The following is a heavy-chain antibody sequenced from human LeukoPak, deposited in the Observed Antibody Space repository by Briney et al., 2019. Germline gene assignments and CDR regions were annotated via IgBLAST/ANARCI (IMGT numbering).Heavy chain of an antibody. CDR1: GFTFSSYE. J-gene: IGHJ6*04. CDR2: ISSTGNTV. CDR3: TKETTQLDV. Sequence: PGGSLRLSCAASGFTFSSYEMNWVRQGPGQGLEWVAYISSTGNTVHYAGSVKGRFTISRDNAKNSLYLQMNRLRAEDTAVYYCTKETTQLDVCGKGTTVTVSS. D-gene: IGHD4-11*01. V-gene: IGHV3-48*03.